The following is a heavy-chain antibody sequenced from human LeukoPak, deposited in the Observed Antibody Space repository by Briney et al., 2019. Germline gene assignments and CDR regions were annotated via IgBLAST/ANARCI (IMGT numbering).Heavy chain of an antibody. J-gene: IGHJ4*02. CDR2: IWYDGSNK. CDR1: GFTFSSYG. V-gene: IGHV3-33*06. CDR3: AKDRGSGSYSLDY. Sequence: GSLRLSCAASGFTFSSYGMTWGRQAPGQGLEWVAVIWYDGSNKYYADSVKGRFTISRDNSKNTLYLQMNSLRAEDTAVYYCAKDRGSGSYSLDYWGQGTPVTVSS. D-gene: IGHD3-10*01.